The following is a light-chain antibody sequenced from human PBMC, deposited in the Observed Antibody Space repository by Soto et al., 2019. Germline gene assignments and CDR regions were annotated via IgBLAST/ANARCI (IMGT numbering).Light chain of an antibody. J-gene: IGKJ4*01. CDR3: QQYNNWPPLT. CDR2: AAS. CDR1: QSVSIS. V-gene: IGKV3-15*01. Sequence: EIVLTQSPDTLSLSPGERVTLSCRASQSVSISLAWYQQKPGQAPRLLIYAASTRATGIPDRFSGSGSGTDFTLTISSLQSEDFAVYYCQQYNNWPPLTFGGGTKVDIK.